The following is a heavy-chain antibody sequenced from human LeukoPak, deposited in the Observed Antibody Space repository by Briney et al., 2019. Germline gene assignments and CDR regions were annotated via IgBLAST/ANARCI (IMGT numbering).Heavy chain of an antibody. D-gene: IGHD6-19*01. CDR2: ISSSGSIT. V-gene: IGHV3-48*03. J-gene: IGHJ4*02. CDR3: ASTRSTSDWYTRGFEY. Sequence: AGGSLRLSCADSGFSFSSYEMNWVRQAPGKGLEWISYISSSGSITFYADSEKGRFTISRDNARNSLYLQMSSLRAEDTAVYYCASTRSTSDWYTRGFEYWGQGTLVTVSS. CDR1: GFSFSSYE.